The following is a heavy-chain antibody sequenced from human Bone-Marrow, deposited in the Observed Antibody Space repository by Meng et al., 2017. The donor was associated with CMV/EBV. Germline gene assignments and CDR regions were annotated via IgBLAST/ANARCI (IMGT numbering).Heavy chain of an antibody. Sequence: GGSLRLSCAASGFAFSTYAMHWVRQAPGKGLDWVAVIAYYGSDKYYSSSVKGRFTISRDNSENTLYLQMNSLRPEDTAVYYCASSQPTIHHLNNWGQGTLVTVSS. CDR3: ASSQPTIHHLNN. D-gene: IGHD5-24*01. J-gene: IGHJ4*02. CDR1: GFAFSTYA. CDR2: IAYYGSDK. V-gene: IGHV3-30*14.